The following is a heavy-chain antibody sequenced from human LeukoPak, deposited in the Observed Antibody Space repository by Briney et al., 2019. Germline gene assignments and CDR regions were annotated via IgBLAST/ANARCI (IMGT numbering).Heavy chain of an antibody. V-gene: IGHV4-59*11. CDR3: ARGGVLKSVDY. Sequence: LETLSLTCTVSGGSIGSHYWTWIRQTPGKGPEWIGYVYDIGSTKYNPSLKSRVTISVDTSKNQFSLRLSSVTAADTAVYYCARGGVLKSVDYWGQGTLVAVSS. CDR2: VYDIGST. CDR1: GGSIGSHY. J-gene: IGHJ4*02. D-gene: IGHD3-16*01.